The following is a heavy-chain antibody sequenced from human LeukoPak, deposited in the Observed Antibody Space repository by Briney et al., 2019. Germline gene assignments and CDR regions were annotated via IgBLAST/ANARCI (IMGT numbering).Heavy chain of an antibody. CDR2: IYGGATT. CDR1: GFSVSRNY. V-gene: IGHV3-66*01. Sequence: PGGSLRLSCAASGFSVSRNYLSWVRQAPGKGLEWVSVIYGGATTDYADAVEGRLTISTDRSKNTLYLQMNSRRDEDTSVYYCARGGRTDSGSYPYGMDVCGQGATVTVSS. J-gene: IGHJ6*02. D-gene: IGHD3-10*01. CDR3: ARGGRTDSGSYPYGMDV.